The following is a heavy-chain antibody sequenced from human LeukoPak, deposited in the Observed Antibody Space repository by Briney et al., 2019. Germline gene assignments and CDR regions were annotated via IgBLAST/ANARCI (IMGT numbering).Heavy chain of an antibody. CDR2: ISSSSSYI. J-gene: IGHJ4*02. V-gene: IGHV3-21*01. CDR3: ASPGWAMGATRTDY. D-gene: IGHD1-26*01. Sequence: GGSLRLSCAASGFTFSSYSMNWVRQAPGKGLEWVSSISSSSSYIYYADSVKGRFTISRDNAKNSLYLQMNSLRAEDTAVYYCASPGWAMGATRTDYWGQGTLVTVSS. CDR1: GFTFSSYS.